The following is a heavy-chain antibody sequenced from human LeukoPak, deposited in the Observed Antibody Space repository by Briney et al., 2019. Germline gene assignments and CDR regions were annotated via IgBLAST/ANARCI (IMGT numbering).Heavy chain of an antibody. Sequence: SETLSLTCAVYGGSFSGYYWSWIRQPPGKGLEWIGEINHSGSTNYNPSLKSRVTISVDTSRNQFSLKLSSVTAADTAMYYCARGAFALAVDYWGQGSLVTVSS. V-gene: IGHV4-34*01. D-gene: IGHD2-21*01. J-gene: IGHJ4*02. CDR2: INHSGST. CDR3: ARGAFALAVDY. CDR1: GGSFSGYY.